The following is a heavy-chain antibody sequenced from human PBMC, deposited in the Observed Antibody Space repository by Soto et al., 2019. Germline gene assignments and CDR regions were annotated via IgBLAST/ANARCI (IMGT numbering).Heavy chain of an antibody. J-gene: IGHJ5*02. CDR1: GGSFSGYY. V-gene: IGHV4-34*01. CDR3: ARGKASFNWFDP. CDR2: INHSGST. Sequence: SETLSLTCAVYGGSFSGYYWSWIRQPPGKGLEWIGEINHSGSTNYNPSLKSRVTISVDTSKNQFSLKLSSVTATDTAVYYCARGKASFNWFDPWGQGTLVTSPQ. D-gene: IGHD2-2*01.